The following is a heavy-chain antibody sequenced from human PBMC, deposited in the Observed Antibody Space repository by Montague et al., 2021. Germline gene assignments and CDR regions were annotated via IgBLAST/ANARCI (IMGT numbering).Heavy chain of an antibody. V-gene: IGHV4-59*11. J-gene: IGHJ4*02. Sequence: SETLSLTCTVSGASMDRHYWTWVRQPPGEGLQWLAYIYYTGMANYNPSLKGRLTVSMDISKNQFSLKMRSMAVADTAIYYCVRRSVSNYFDYWGQGTLVTVSS. CDR2: IYYTGMA. CDR1: GASMDRHY. CDR3: VRRSVSNYFDY. D-gene: IGHD5/OR15-5a*01.